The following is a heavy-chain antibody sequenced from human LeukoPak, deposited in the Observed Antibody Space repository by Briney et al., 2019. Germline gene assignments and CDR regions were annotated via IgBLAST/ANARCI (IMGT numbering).Heavy chain of an antibody. CDR1: GGSISSYY. J-gene: IGHJ4*02. D-gene: IGHD6-13*01. CDR3: ARDGARAAAGRGVFDY. V-gene: IGHV4-59*01. Sequence: PSETLSLXCTVSGGSISSYYWSWIRQPPGKGLEWIGCIYYSGSTNYNPSLKSRVTISVDTSKNQFSLKLSSVTAADTAVYYCARDGARAAAGRGVFDYWGQGTLVTVSS. CDR2: IYYSGST.